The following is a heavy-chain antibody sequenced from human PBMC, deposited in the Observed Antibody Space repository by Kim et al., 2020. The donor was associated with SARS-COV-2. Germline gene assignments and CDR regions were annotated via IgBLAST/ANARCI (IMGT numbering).Heavy chain of an antibody. D-gene: IGHD5-12*01. J-gene: IGHJ4*02. CDR2: INPNSGGT. CDR1: GYTFTGYY. Sequence: ASVKVSCKASGYTFTGYYIHWVRQAPGQGLEWMGRINPNSGGTNYAQKFQGRVTMTRDTSVTTAYMELSSLRSDDTAVYYCARGAPDSGYVYWCQGAVVT. V-gene: IGHV1-2*06. CDR3: ARGAPDSGYVY.